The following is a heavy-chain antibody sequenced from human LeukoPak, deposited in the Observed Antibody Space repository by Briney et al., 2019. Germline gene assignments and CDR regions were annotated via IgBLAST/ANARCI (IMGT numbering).Heavy chain of an antibody. D-gene: IGHD2-15*01. Sequence: PSETLSLTCTVSGGSISSSSYYWGWIRQPPGKGLEWIGSIYYSGSTYYNPSLKSRVTISVDTSKNQFSLKLSSVTAADTAVYYCARGQDKVWFFDYWGQGTLVTVSS. J-gene: IGHJ4*02. CDR1: GGSISSSSYY. CDR3: ARGQDKVWFFDY. V-gene: IGHV4-39*07. CDR2: IYYSGST.